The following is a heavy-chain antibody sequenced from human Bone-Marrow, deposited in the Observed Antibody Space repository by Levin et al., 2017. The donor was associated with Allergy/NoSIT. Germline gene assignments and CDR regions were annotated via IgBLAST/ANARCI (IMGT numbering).Heavy chain of an antibody. CDR2: IIPIFGTT. CDR3: ASGTYYDTSALRYYYAMDV. Sequence: KISCKASGGTFGTYAISWVRQAPGQGLEWMGGIIPIFGTTNYAQKFQGRVTITADESTSTAYMELSSLRSEDTAVYFCASGTYYDTSALRYYYAMDVWGQGTTVTVSS. CDR1: GGTFGTYA. J-gene: IGHJ6*02. V-gene: IGHV1-69*01. D-gene: IGHD3-22*01.